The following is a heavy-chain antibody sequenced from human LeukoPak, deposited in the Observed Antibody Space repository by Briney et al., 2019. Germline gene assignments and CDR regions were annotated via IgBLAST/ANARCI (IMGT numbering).Heavy chain of an antibody. V-gene: IGHV1-18*01. CDR1: GYTFTSYG. D-gene: IGHD2-8*01. Sequence: GASVKVSCKASGYTFTSYGISWVRQAPGQGLEWMGWISAYNGNTNYAQKLQGRVTMTTDTSTSTAYMELRSLRSDDTAVYYCARRPFGGKYCTNGVCYLPSYNWFDPWGQGTLVTVSS. CDR3: ARRPFGGKYCTNGVCYLPSYNWFDP. J-gene: IGHJ5*02. CDR2: ISAYNGNT.